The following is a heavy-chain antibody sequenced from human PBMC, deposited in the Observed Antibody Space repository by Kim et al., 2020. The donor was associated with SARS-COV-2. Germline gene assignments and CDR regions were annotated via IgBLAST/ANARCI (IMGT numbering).Heavy chain of an antibody. V-gene: IGHV3-21*01. CDR2: ISSGSSHV. CDR3: GRLLSFGFKSGWAGEEHTMDV. J-gene: IGHJ6*01. CDR1: GFSFRAYN. Sequence: GGSLRLSCAASGFSFRAYNMNWVRQTPGRELEWVAGISSGSSHVYYGDSVRGRFTISRDNSKNSVFLQMASLTAEDTAVYYCGRLLSFGFKSGWAGEEHTMDVWGRGTTVTVS. D-gene: IGHD6-19*01.